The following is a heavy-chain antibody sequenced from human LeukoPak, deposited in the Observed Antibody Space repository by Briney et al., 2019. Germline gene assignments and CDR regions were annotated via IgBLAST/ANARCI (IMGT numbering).Heavy chain of an antibody. J-gene: IGHJ6*02. CDR1: GFTVSSNC. CDR3: ARDLNSYWYYGMDV. CDR2: VYSGGST. V-gene: IGHV3-66*01. Sequence: PGGSLRLSCAASGFTVSSNCMSWVRQAPGKGLECVSVVYSGGSTYYADSVKGRFTISRDNFNNTLYLQMNNLRAEDTAVYYCARDLNSYWYYGMDVWGQGTTVTVSS.